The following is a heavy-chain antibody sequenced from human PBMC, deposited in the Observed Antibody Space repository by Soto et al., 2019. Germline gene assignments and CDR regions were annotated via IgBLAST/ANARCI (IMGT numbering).Heavy chain of an antibody. V-gene: IGHV4-30-4*01. D-gene: IGHD6-13*01. Sequence: PSETLSLTCSVSGGSISSGDYYWSWVRQPPGKGLEWIGYIYYSGSAYYNPSLKTRLAMSVDTSNNHFSLKLSSVTVADTAVYYCARINIAGTFYYDNWGQGTPVTVS. CDR1: GGSISSGDYY. J-gene: IGHJ4*02. CDR2: IYYSGSA. CDR3: ARINIAGTFYYDN.